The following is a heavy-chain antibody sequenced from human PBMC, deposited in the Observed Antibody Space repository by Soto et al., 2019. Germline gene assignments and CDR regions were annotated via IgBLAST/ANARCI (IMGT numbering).Heavy chain of an antibody. Sequence: QPGGSLRLSCEVPGLTFSSYAMSWVRQAPGKGLEWVSGISGSGDSTHYVESAKGRFTISRDNSKNTMYLQMNSLRGEDTALYYCAKSLTRHLGPEDWFDPWGQGTLVTVSS. J-gene: IGHJ5*02. CDR1: GLTFSSYA. D-gene: IGHD1-26*01. CDR3: AKSLTRHLGPEDWFDP. CDR2: ISGSGDST. V-gene: IGHV3-23*01.